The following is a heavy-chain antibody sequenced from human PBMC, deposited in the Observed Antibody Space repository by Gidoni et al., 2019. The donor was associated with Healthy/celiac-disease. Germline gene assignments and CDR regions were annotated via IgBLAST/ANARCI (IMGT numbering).Heavy chain of an antibody. D-gene: IGHD3-3*01. CDR3: ARAPFWSGYPNYYYYYMDV. Sequence: EVQLVESGGGLVKPGGSLRLSCAASGFTFSSYSMNWVRQAPGKGLEWVSSISSSSSYIYYADSVKGRFTISRDNAKNSLYLQMNSLRAEDTAVYYCARAPFWSGYPNYYYYYMDVWGKGTTVTVSS. CDR2: ISSSSSYI. CDR1: GFTFSSYS. V-gene: IGHV3-21*01. J-gene: IGHJ6*03.